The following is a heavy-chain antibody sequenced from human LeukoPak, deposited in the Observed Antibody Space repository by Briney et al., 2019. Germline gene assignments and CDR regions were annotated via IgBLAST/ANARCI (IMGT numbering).Heavy chain of an antibody. D-gene: IGHD6-19*01. J-gene: IGHJ5*02. Sequence: GGSLRLSCAASGFTFSSYAMHWVRQAPGKGLEWVANIKQDGSVQFYMDSLKGRFSVSRDNAKNSLYLQMNGLRVEDTAVYYCTRLQIAVAGPNWFDPWGQGTLVTVSS. V-gene: IGHV3-7*01. CDR2: IKQDGSVQ. CDR1: GFTFSSYA. CDR3: TRLQIAVAGPNWFDP.